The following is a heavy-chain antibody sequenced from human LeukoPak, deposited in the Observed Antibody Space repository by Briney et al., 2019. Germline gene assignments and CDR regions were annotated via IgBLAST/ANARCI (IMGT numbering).Heavy chain of an antibody. J-gene: IGHJ5*02. CDR2: IYTSGST. D-gene: IGHD3-10*01. CDR1: GGSISSGSYY. V-gene: IGHV4-61*02. Sequence: SETLSLTCTVSGGSISSGSYYWSWIRQPAGKGLEWIGRIYTSGSTNYNPSLKSRVTISVDTSKNQFSLKLSSVTAADTAVYYCARLLWFGPYNWFDPWGQGTLVTVSS. CDR3: ARLLWFGPYNWFDP.